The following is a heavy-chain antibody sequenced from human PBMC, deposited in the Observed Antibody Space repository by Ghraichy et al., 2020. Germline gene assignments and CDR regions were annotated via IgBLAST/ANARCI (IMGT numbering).Heavy chain of an antibody. CDR3: ARDRTTVRGVPGY. J-gene: IGHJ4*02. D-gene: IGHD3-10*01. Sequence: ASVKVSCKASGYTFTGYYMHWVRQAPGQGLEWMGWINPNSGGTNYAQKFQGRVTMTRDTSISTAYMELSRLRSDDTAVYYCARDRTTVRGVPGYWGQGTLVTVSS. CDR1: GYTFTGYY. V-gene: IGHV1-2*02. CDR2: INPNSGGT.